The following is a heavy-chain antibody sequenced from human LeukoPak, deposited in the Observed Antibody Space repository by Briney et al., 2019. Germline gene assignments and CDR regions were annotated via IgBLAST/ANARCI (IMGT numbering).Heavy chain of an antibody. CDR2: ISSSSSYI. CDR1: GFTFSSYS. J-gene: IGHJ6*02. V-gene: IGHV3-21*04. Sequence: GRSLRLSCAASGFTFSSYSMNWVRQAPGKGLEWVSSISSSSSYIYYADSVKGRFTISRDNAKNSLYLQMNSLRAEDTAVYYCARAYYYGSGRRNDYYYGMDVWGQGTTVTVSS. CDR3: ARAYYYGSGRRNDYYYGMDV. D-gene: IGHD3-10*01.